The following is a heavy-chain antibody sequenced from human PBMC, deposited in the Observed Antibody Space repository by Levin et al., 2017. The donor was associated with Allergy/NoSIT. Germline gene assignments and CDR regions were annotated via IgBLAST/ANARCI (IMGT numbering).Heavy chain of an antibody. V-gene: IGHV3-30*18. CDR1: GFTFSSYG. J-gene: IGHJ4*02. CDR2: ISYDGSNK. Sequence: GESLKISCAASGFTFSSYGMHWVRQAPGKGLEWVAVISYDGSNKYYADSVKGRFTISRDNSKNTLYLQMNSLRAEDTAVYYCAKGTGGTFGGVIYYFDYWGQGTLVTVSS. D-gene: IGHD3-16*01. CDR3: AKGTGGTFGGVIYYFDY.